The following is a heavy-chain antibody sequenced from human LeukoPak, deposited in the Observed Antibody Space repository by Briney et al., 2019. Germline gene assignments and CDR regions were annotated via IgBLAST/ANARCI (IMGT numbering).Heavy chain of an antibody. CDR2: FYPAESRV. V-gene: IGHV5-51*01. CDR3: ARSSKSAFDY. J-gene: IGHJ4*02. D-gene: IGHD3-3*01. Sequence: GESLKISCKGSGHIFSNYWFGWARQMPGKGLEWVGIFYPAESRVRYGPSFRGQVTISVDKSISTAYLQWNSLKASDSAMYYCARSSKSAFDYWGQGTLVSVSS. CDR1: GHIFSNYW.